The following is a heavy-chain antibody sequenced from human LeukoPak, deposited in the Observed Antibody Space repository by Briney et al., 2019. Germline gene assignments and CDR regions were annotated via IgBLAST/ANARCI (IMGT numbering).Heavy chain of an antibody. CDR1: DDSITIYY. CDR3: ARDWNRGLGATTLLSGWFNP. V-gene: IGHV4-39*07. Sequence: SETLSLTRTVSDDSITIYYWGWIRQPPGKGLEWIGSIYYSGSTYYNPSLKSRVTISVDTSKNQFSLKLSSVTAADTAVYYCARDWNRGLGATTLLSGWFNPWGQGTLVTVSS. J-gene: IGHJ5*02. CDR2: IYYSGST. D-gene: IGHD4-17*01.